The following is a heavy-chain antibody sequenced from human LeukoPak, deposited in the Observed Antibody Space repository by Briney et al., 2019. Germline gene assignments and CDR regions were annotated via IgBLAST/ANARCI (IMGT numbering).Heavy chain of an antibody. J-gene: IGHJ5*02. CDR1: GGSISSSSYY. Sequence: SETLSLTCTVSGGSISSSSYYWGWIRQPPGKGLECIGSIYYSGSTYYNPSLKSRVTISVDTSKTQFSLKLSSVTAEDTAVYSCARLSGRYYYDSSGYYDPNWFDPWGQGTLVTVSS. CDR2: IYYSGST. CDR3: ARLSGRYYYDSSGYYDPNWFDP. V-gene: IGHV4-39*01. D-gene: IGHD3-22*01.